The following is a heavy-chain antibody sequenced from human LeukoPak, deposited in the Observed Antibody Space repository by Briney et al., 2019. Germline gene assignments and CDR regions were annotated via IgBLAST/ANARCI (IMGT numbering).Heavy chain of an antibody. D-gene: IGHD5-18*01. CDR3: ARDRSPAPGRSYGRGHFDY. V-gene: IGHV1-2*02. CDR2: INPNSGGT. Sequence: GASVKVSCKAYGYTFTAYYMHWVRQAPGQGLEWMGWINPNSGGTNYAQKFQGRVTMTRATSISTAYMDLNSLLSDDTAVYYCARDRSPAPGRSYGRGHFDYWGQGTLVTVSS. J-gene: IGHJ4*02. CDR1: GYTFTAYY.